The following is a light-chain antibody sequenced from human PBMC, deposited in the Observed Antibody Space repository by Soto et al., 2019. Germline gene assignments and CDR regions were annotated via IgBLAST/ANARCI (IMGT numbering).Light chain of an antibody. J-gene: IGLJ1*01. Sequence: SALTQPPSASGTPGQRVTISCSGSSSNIGSNTVNWYQQLPGTAPKLLIYSNNQRPSGVPDRSSGSKSGTSASLAISGLQSEDEADYYCAAWDDSLNAYVFGTGTKVTVL. V-gene: IGLV1-44*01. CDR3: AAWDDSLNAYV. CDR2: SNN. CDR1: SSNIGSNT.